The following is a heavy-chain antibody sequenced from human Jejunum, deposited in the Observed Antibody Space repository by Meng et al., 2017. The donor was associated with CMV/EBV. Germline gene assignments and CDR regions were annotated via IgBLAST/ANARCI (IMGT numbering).Heavy chain of an antibody. V-gene: IGHV3-66*01. J-gene: IGHJ5*02. CDR3: ARGMYFSP. Sequence: EAQVVESGGDLVQPGGSLRLSCAASGFSVSGNYMSWVRQAPGKGLECVSISDPTGYTYYADSVKGRFSISSDSSRNTLYIEMNSLRVEDTAVYYCARGMYFSPWGQGTLVTVSS. D-gene: IGHD2-8*01. CDR2: SDPTGYT. CDR1: GFSVSGNY.